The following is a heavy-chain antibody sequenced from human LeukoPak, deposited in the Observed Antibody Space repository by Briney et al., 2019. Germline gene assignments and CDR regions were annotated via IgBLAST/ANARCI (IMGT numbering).Heavy chain of an antibody. D-gene: IGHD3-22*01. J-gene: IGHJ1*01. CDR1: GFTFSDYF. CDR2: IGPSSDNI. CDR3: ARVNPTNSGFYTY. Sequence: PGGSLRLSCAASGFTFSDYFMSWVRQAPEKGLEWVSYIGPSSDNINYADSVKGRFAVSRDNAKNSLYLQMNSLRAEDTAVYYCARVNPTNSGFYTYWGQGTLVTVSS. V-gene: IGHV3-11*06.